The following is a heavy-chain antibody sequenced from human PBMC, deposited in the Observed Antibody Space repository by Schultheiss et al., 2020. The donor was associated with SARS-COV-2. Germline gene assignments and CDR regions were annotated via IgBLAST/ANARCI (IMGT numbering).Heavy chain of an antibody. V-gene: IGHV4-59*12. CDR2: IYYSGST. J-gene: IGHJ4*02. D-gene: IGHD3-10*01. Sequence: SETLSLTCAVYGGSFSGYYWSWIRQPPGKGLEWIGYIYYSGSTYYNPSLKSRVTISVDRSKNQFSLKLSSVTAADTAVYYCARVFQLWFGEPKTDYWGQGTLVTVSS. CDR3: ARVFQLWFGEPKTDY. CDR1: GGSFSGYY.